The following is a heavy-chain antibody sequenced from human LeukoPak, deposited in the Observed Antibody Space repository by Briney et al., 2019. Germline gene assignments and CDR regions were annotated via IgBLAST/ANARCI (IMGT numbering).Heavy chain of an antibody. V-gene: IGHV4-59*01. CDR2: IYYTGST. CDR3: ARETSLAGFASGLGFNY. Sequence: SETLSLTCTVSGGSISSYYWSWIRQPPGKGLEWIGYIYYTGSTNYNPSLKSRVTMSIDTSKNHFSLKLTSVTAADTATYYCARETSLAGFASGLGFNYWGQGILVTVSS. J-gene: IGHJ4*02. D-gene: IGHD6-19*01. CDR1: GGSISSYY.